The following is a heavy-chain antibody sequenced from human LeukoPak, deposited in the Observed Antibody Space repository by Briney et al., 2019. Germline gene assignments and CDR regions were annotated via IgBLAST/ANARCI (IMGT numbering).Heavy chain of an antibody. V-gene: IGHV3-66*04. CDR2: IYSGGST. Sequence: GGSLRLSCAASGFTVSSNDMGWVRQVPGKGLEWVSVIYSGGSTHYTDSVKGRFSISRDNSKNTVSLQMNSLRAEDTALYYCARRTVPGRPGYWGQGTLVTVSS. CDR3: ARRTVPGRPGY. D-gene: IGHD6-6*01. CDR1: GFTVSSND. J-gene: IGHJ4*02.